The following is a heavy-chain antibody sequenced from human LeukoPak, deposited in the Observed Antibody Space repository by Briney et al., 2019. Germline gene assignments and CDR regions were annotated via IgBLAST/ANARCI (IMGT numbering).Heavy chain of an antibody. CDR3: VREARGYHYTYFDY. V-gene: IGHV3-13*01. Sequence: GGSLRLSCTASGFTLGSHDMHWVRQSPGQGLEWVAAVSSGFHAFFADSVQGRFTVSREDARNSLYLQMNSLGAGDTAVYYCVREARGYHYTYFDYWGQGTLVTVSS. D-gene: IGHD5-18*01. CDR2: VSSGFHA. CDR1: GFTLGSHD. J-gene: IGHJ4*02.